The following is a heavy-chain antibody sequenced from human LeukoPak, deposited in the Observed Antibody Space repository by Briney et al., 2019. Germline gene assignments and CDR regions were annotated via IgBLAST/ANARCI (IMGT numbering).Heavy chain of an antibody. V-gene: IGHV1-2*02. Sequence: ASVKVSCKASGYTFTGYYMHWVRQAPGQGLEWMGWINPNSGGTNYAQKFQGRVTMTRDTSISTAYMELSRLRSDDTAVYYCARDEEPYCSSTSCFPMDVWGKGTTVTVSS. J-gene: IGHJ6*03. CDR2: INPNSGGT. CDR3: ARDEEPYCSSTSCFPMDV. CDR1: GYTFTGYY. D-gene: IGHD2-2*01.